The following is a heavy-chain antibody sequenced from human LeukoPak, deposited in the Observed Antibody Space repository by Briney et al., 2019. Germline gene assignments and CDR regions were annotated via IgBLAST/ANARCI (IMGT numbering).Heavy chain of an antibody. V-gene: IGHV4-59*08. CDR1: GGSISSYY. CDR3: ARHAFSFRGYCSSTSCNWFDP. CDR2: IYYSGST. J-gene: IGHJ5*02. Sequence: SETLSLTCTVSGGSISSYYWSWIRQPPGKGLEWIGYIYYSGSTNYNPSLKSRVTISVDTSKNQFSLKLSSVTAADTAVYYCARHAFSFRGYCSSTSCNWFDPWGQGTLVTVSS. D-gene: IGHD2-2*01.